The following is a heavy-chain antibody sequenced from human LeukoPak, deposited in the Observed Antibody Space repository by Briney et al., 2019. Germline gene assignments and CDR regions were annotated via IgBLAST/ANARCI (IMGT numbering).Heavy chain of an antibody. CDR3: ASSHYYGSGSYSGSD. CDR2: IIPIFGTA. CDR1: GGTFSSYA. D-gene: IGHD3-10*01. Sequence: GASVKVSCKASGGTFSSYAISWVRQAPGQGLEWMGGIIPIFGTAIYAQKFQGRVTITADESTSTAYMELSSLRSEDTAVYYCASSHYYGSGSYSGSDWGQGTLVTVSS. V-gene: IGHV1-69*13. J-gene: IGHJ4*02.